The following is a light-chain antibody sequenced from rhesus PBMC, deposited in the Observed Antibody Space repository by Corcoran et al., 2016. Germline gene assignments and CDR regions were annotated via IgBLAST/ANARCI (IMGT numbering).Light chain of an antibody. Sequence: DIQMTQSPSSLSASVGDTVTITCRASQRISSWLAWYQQKPGKAPNLLIDKASRLQSGVPSRFSGIGSGTDFTLTISSLQSEDFATYYCQQYNSSPYTFGQGTKVEL. J-gene: IGKJ2*01. V-gene: IGKV1-22*01. CDR2: KAS. CDR1: QRISSW. CDR3: QQYNSSPYT.